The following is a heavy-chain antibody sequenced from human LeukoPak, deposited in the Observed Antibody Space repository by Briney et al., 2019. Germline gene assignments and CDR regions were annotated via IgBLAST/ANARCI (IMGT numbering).Heavy chain of an antibody. D-gene: IGHD3-10*01. V-gene: IGHV3-30*03. CDR1: GFRFSSYG. J-gene: IGHJ6*02. CDR2: ISYDGTNI. Sequence: PGGSLRLSCAASGFRFSSYGMHWVRQAPGKGPEWVAVISYDGTNIQYADSVKGRFTISRDNSKNTLYLQMDSLRAEDTAVYYCARAGVFASAYYYAMDVWGQGTTVTVSS. CDR3: ARAGVFASAYYYAMDV.